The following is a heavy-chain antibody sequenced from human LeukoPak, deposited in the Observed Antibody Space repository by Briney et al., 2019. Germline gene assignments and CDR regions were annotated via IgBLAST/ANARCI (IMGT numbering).Heavy chain of an antibody. CDR3: ATGLLRASYGLLEMGY. D-gene: IGHD5-18*01. CDR1: GGTFSSYV. Sequence: ASVKVSCKASGGTFSSYVISWVRQAPGQGLEWMGGIIPIFGTANYAQKFQGRVTITADESTSTAYMELSSLRSEDTAVYYCATGLLRASYGLLEMGYWGQGTLVTVSS. J-gene: IGHJ4*02. CDR2: IIPIFGTA. V-gene: IGHV1-69*13.